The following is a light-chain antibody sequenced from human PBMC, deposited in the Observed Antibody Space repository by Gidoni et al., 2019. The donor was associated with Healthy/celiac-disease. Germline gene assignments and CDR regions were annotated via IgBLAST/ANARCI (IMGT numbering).Light chain of an antibody. CDR2: AAS. CDR1: QSVSSN. J-gene: IGKJ4*01. CDR3: QQYNNWPLT. Sequence: EIVMTQCPATLSASRGGSAPRSCRASQSVSSNLAWYQQKPGQAPRLLIYAASTMATGIPARCSGSWSGTEFTLTISSLQSEDFAVYYCQQYNNWPLTFGGGTKVEIK. V-gene: IGKV3D-15*01.